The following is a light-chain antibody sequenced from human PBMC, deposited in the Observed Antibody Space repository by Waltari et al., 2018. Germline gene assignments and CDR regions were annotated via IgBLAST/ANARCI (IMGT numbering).Light chain of an antibody. V-gene: IGKV3-20*01. CDR1: QGVVRS. CDR2: GAS. J-gene: IGKJ1*01. Sequence: CMASQGVVRSLVWYQQRPGQDPRLLIYGASSRATGIPDRFSGSGSGTDFSLTISRLEPEDFAIYYCQKYERLPATFGQGTKVEIK. CDR3: QKYERLPAT.